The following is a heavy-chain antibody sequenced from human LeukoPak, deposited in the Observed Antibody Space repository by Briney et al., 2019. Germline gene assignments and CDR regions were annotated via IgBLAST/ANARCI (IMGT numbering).Heavy chain of an antibody. CDR2: IKQDGSEK. V-gene: IGHV3-7*01. Sequence: GGSLRLSCAASGFTFSSYWMSWVRQAPGKGLEWVANIKQDGSEKYYVDSVKGRFTISRDNAKNSLYLQMNSLRAEDTAVYYCARIKVRQWLGWYFDLWGRGTLVTVSS. CDR1: GFTFSSYW. D-gene: IGHD6-19*01. CDR3: ARIKVRQWLGWYFDL. J-gene: IGHJ2*01.